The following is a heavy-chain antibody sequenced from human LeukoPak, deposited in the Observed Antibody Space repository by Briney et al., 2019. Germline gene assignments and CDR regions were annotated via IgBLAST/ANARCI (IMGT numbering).Heavy chain of an antibody. CDR3: ASSYSYGYEGLDY. Sequence: SETLSLTCAVSGGSISSSNWWSWVRQPPGKGLEWIGEIYHSGSTNYNPSLKSRVTIPVDKSKNQFSLKLSSVTAADTAVYYCASSYSYGYEGLDYWGQGTLVTVSS. V-gene: IGHV4-4*02. CDR1: GGSISSSNW. CDR2: IYHSGST. J-gene: IGHJ4*02. D-gene: IGHD5-18*01.